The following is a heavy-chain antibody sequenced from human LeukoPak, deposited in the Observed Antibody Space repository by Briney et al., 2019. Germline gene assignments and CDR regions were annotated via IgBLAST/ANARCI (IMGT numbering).Heavy chain of an antibody. J-gene: IGHJ4*02. Sequence: PGRSLRLSCAASGFIFSSYGMHWVRQAPGKGLEWVAVKWYDGSNKYYADSVKGRFTISRDNSKNTLYLQMNSLRAEDTAVYYCARESQSGASELDYWGQGTLVTVSS. CDR2: KWYDGSNK. CDR3: ARESQSGASELDY. V-gene: IGHV3-33*01. D-gene: IGHD3-10*01. CDR1: GFIFSSYG.